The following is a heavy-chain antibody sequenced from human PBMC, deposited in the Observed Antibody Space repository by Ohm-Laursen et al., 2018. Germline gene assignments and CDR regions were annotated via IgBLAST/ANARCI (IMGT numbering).Heavy chain of an antibody. V-gene: IGHV3-30*18. Sequence: SLRLSCAASGFSISNHGMHWVRQAPGKGLEWVAIISRDGSTKYYGDSVKGRFTISRDDSKNTLFLQMSALRAEDTALYYCAKENPSYFYDYWGQGTLVTVSS. CDR1: GFSISNHG. CDR2: ISRDGSTK. D-gene: IGHD3-10*01. CDR3: AKENPSYFYDY. J-gene: IGHJ4*02.